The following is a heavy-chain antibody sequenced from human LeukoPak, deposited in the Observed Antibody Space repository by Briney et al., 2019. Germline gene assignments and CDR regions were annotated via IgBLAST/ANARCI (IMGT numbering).Heavy chain of an antibody. CDR3: AREEGSGWYYFDY. V-gene: IGHV1-69*13. D-gene: IGHD6-19*01. CDR2: IIPIFGTA. J-gene: IGHJ4*02. CDR1: GGTFSSYA. Sequence: SVKVSCKASGGTFSSYAISWVRQAPGQGLEWMGGIIPIFGTANYAQKFQGRVTITADESTSTVYMELSSLRSEDTAVYYCAREEGSGWYYFDYWGQGTLVTVSS.